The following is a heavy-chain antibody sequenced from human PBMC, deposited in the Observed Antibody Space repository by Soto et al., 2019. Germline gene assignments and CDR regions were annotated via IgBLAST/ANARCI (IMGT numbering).Heavy chain of an antibody. J-gene: IGHJ3*02. V-gene: IGHV3-11*01. CDR3: ARFRRQGSGRLNDAFDI. CDR2: ISSSGSTI. D-gene: IGHD3-10*01. CDR1: GFTFSDYY. Sequence: GSLRLSCAASGFTFSDYYMSWIRQAPGKGLEWVSYISSSGSTIYYADSVKGRFTISRDNAKNSLYLQMNSLRAEDTAVYYCARFRRQGSGRLNDAFDIWGQGTMVTVSS.